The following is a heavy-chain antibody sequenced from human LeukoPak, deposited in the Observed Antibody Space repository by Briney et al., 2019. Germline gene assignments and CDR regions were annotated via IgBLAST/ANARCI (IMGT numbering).Heavy chain of an antibody. Sequence: SVKVSCKASGGTFSSYAISWVRQAPGQWLEWMGGIIPIFGTANYAQKFQGRVTITADKSTSTAYMELSSLRSEDTAVYYCARDIKVVGGGSRFHNWFDPWGQGTLVTVSS. D-gene: IGHD2-15*01. CDR3: ARDIKVVGGGSRFHNWFDP. J-gene: IGHJ5*02. CDR1: GGTFSSYA. CDR2: IIPIFGTA. V-gene: IGHV1-69*06.